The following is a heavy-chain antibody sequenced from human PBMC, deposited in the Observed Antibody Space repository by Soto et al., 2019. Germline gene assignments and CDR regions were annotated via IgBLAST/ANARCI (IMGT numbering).Heavy chain of an antibody. D-gene: IGHD6-13*01. J-gene: IGHJ4*02. CDR2: IYDSGST. CDR1: FDSISLYY. Sequence: PSETLSLTCSVSFDSISLYYWSWLRQPPGKGLEWIGYIYDSGSTTYNPSLKSRVTMSMDTSKRQFSLKLTSLTAADTAVYYCASTKMRAAASFDYWGQGALVTVSS. CDR3: ASTKMRAAASFDY. V-gene: IGHV4-59*01.